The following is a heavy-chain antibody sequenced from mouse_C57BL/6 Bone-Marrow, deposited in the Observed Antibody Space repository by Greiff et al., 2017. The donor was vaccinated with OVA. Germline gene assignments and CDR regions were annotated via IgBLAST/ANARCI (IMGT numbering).Heavy chain of an antibody. CDR2: SRNKANDYTT. Sequence: EVKLMESGGGLVQSGRSLRLSCATSGFTFSDFYMEWVRQAPGKGLEWIAASRNKANDYTTEYSASVKGRFIVSRDTSQSILYLQMNALRAEDTAIYYCARDSSITTTYWYFDVWGTGTTVTVSS. J-gene: IGHJ1*03. D-gene: IGHD1-1*01. V-gene: IGHV7-1*01. CDR1: GFTFSDFY. CDR3: ARDSSITTTYWYFDV.